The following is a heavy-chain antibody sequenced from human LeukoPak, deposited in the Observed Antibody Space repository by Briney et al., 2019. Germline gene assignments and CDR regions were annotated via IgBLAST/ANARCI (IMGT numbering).Heavy chain of an antibody. J-gene: IGHJ4*02. Sequence: GASVKVSCKASGYTFTGYYMHWVRQAPGQGLEWMGGIIPIFGTANYAQKFQGRVTITADESTSTAYMELSSLRSEDTAVYYCARDFSGGSGSYMSKWGQGTLVTVSS. CDR3: ARDFSGGSGSYMSK. V-gene: IGHV1-69*13. CDR2: IIPIFGTA. D-gene: IGHD3-10*01. CDR1: GYTFTGYY.